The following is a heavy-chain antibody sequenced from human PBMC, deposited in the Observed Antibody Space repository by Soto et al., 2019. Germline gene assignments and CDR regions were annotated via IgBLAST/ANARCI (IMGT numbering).Heavy chain of an antibody. D-gene: IGHD6-13*01. J-gene: IGHJ5*02. CDR1: GYSFTNYW. Sequence: EVQLVQSGAEVKKAGESLKISCQGSGYSFTNYWVGWVRQIPGRGLEWMGIIHPGDSDTRYSPFFQGQVTISADKSISPAYLQWSSLKASDTAMYYCARHNRYSSTWFEGWFDPWGQGSLVTVSS. CDR2: IHPGDSDT. V-gene: IGHV5-51*03. CDR3: ARHNRYSSTWFEGWFDP.